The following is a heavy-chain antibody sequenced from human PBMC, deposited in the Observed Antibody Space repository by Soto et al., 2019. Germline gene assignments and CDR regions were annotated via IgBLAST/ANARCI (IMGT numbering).Heavy chain of an antibody. J-gene: IGHJ6*02. V-gene: IGHV3-30-3*01. CDR1: GFTFSSYA. CDR2: ISYDGSNK. Sequence: QVQLVESGGGVVQPGRSLRLSCAASGFTFSSYAMHWVRQAPGKGLEWVAVISYDGSNKYYADHVKGRFTISRDNSKKTLYLQMNSLRAEDTAVYYCARDRGSKSYYYYGMDVWGQGTTVTVSS. D-gene: IGHD2-2*01. CDR3: ARDRGSKSYYYYGMDV.